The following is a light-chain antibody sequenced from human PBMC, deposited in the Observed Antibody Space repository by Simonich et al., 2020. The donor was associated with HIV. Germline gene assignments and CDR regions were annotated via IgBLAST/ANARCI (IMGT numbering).Light chain of an antibody. CDR3: QQYGSSPT. Sequence: ESVLTQSPGAMSLYPGERATLFCRASQSVSSSSLARYQQNLGLAPRLLIYDASSRATGIPDRFSVSGSGTDFTLTISRLEPEDFAVYYCQQYGSSPTFGQGTKLEIK. J-gene: IGKJ2*01. CDR2: DAS. V-gene: IGKV3-20*01. CDR1: QSVSSSS.